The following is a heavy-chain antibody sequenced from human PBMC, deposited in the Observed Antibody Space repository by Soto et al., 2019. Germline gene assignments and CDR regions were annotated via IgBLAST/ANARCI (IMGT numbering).Heavy chain of an antibody. V-gene: IGHV3-72*01. CDR1: GFIFSDYY. CDR3: TRSITGTTSFDY. J-gene: IGHJ4*02. Sequence: EVQLVESGGGLVQPGGSLRLSCAGSGFIFSDYYIDWVRQAPGKGLEWVGRSRDKGNSYSTDYAASVKGRLTVSRNASKNSLYLQMNSLKTEDTALYYCTRSITGTTSFDYWGQGTLVTVSS. D-gene: IGHD1-7*01. CDR2: SRDKGNSYST.